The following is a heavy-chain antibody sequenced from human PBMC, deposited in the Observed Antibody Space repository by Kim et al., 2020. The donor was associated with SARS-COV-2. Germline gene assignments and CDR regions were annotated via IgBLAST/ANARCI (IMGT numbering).Heavy chain of an antibody. CDR3: AKEMEPYYYDSSGYYFDY. D-gene: IGHD3-22*01. CDR1: GFTFSSYA. CDR2: ISGSGGST. V-gene: IGHV3-23*01. J-gene: IGHJ4*02. Sequence: GGSLRLFCAASGFTFSSYAMSWVRQAPGKGLEWVSAISGSGGSTYYADSVKGRFTISRDNSKNTLYLQMNSLRAEDTAVYYCAKEMEPYYYDSSGYYFDYWGPGTMVTVSS.